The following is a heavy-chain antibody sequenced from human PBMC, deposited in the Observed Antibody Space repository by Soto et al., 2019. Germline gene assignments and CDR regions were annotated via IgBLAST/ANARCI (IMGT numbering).Heavy chain of an antibody. J-gene: IGHJ4*02. CDR1: GGSISSGDYY. V-gene: IGHV4-30-4*01. CDR2: IYYSGST. CDR3: ARGLGTVTFDY. Sequence: PSETLSLTCTVSGGSISSGDYYWSWIRQPPGKGLEWIGYIYYSGSTYYNPSLKSRVTISVDTPKNQFSLKLSSVTAADTAVYYCARGLGTVTFDYWGQGTLVTVSS. D-gene: IGHD4-17*01.